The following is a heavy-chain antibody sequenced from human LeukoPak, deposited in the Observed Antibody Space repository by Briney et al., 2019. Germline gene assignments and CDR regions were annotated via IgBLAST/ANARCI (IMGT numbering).Heavy chain of an antibody. CDR3: ARVPGRRYLQHIFDS. Sequence: SETLSLTCGVFGGSLSDDYWSWIRQPPGKGLEWIGEINHRGTTNYNPSLRSRVTISVDTSTNQFSLNLTSVSAADTSMYYCARVPGRRYLQHIFDSWGQGTLVTVSS. J-gene: IGHJ4*02. CDR1: GGSLSDDY. CDR2: INHRGTT. V-gene: IGHV4-34*01. D-gene: IGHD2-21*01.